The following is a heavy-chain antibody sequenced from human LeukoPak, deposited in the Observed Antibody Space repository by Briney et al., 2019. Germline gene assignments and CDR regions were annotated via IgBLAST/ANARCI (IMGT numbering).Heavy chain of an antibody. D-gene: IGHD5-18*01. Sequence: ASVKVSCKASGYTFTSYAMHWVRQAPGQRLEWMGWINAGNGNTKYSQKFQGRVTITRDTSASTAYMEPSSLRSEDTAVYYCARESQLWVFDYWGQGTLVTVSS. J-gene: IGHJ4*02. CDR2: INAGNGNT. V-gene: IGHV1-3*01. CDR3: ARESQLWVFDY. CDR1: GYTFTSYA.